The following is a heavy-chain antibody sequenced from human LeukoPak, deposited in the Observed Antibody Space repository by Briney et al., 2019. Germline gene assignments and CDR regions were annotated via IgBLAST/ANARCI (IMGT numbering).Heavy chain of an antibody. CDR2: ISGSGGST. D-gene: IGHD3-22*01. Sequence: GGSLRLSCAASGFTFSSYAMSRVRQAPGKGLEWASAISGSGGSTYYADSVKGRFTISRDNSKNTLYLQMNSLRAEDTAVYYCAKILRPYDSSGYYDYWGQGTLVTVSS. CDR3: AKILRPYDSSGYYDY. V-gene: IGHV3-23*01. CDR1: GFTFSSYA. J-gene: IGHJ4*02.